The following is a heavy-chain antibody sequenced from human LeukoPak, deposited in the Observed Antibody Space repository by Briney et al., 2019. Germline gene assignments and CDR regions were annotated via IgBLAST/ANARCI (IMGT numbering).Heavy chain of an antibody. CDR3: ARASSMVRGVFRAFDI. CDR1: GYTFTGYY. V-gene: IGHV1-2*02. D-gene: IGHD3-10*01. Sequence: ASVKVSCKASGYTFTGYYMHWVRQAPGQGLGWMGWINPNSGGTNYAQKFQGRVTMTRDTSISTAYMELSRLRSDDTAVYYCARASSMVRGVFRAFDIWGQGTMVTVSS. J-gene: IGHJ3*02. CDR2: INPNSGGT.